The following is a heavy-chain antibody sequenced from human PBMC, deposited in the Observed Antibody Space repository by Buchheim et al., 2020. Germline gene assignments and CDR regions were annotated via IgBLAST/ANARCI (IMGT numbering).Heavy chain of an antibody. CDR2: INPSDGST. J-gene: IGHJ6*02. D-gene: IGHD6-13*01. Sequence: QVQLVQSGAEVKKPGASVKVSCKASGYTFTSYYMHWVRQAPGQGLEWMGIINPSDGSTSYAQKFQGRVTMTRDTSTSTVYMELSSLRSEDTAVYYCARDLGIAAAGYYYYYGMDVWGQGTT. V-gene: IGHV1-46*01. CDR1: GYTFTSYY. CDR3: ARDLGIAAAGYYYYYGMDV.